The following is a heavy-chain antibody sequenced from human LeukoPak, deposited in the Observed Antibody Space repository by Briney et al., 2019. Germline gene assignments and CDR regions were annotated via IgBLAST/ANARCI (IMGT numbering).Heavy chain of an antibody. CDR1: GGSLSDHN. CDR3: ASQYYGSEEPPFDY. D-gene: IGHD3-10*01. V-gene: IGHV4-34*01. J-gene: IGHJ4*02. Sequence: PSETLSLTCGVYGGSLSDHNWDWIRQPPGKGLEWIGEINDSGGTNYNPSLKSRVTISVDTSKNQFSLKLSSVTAADTAVYYCASQYYGSEEPPFDYWGQGTLVIVSS. CDR2: INDSGGT.